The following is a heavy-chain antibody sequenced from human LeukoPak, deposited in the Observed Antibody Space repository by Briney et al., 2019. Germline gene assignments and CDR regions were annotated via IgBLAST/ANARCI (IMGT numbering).Heavy chain of an antibody. V-gene: IGHV4-39*07. Sequence: SETLSLTCTVSGGSISSSSYYWGWIRQPPGKGLEWIGSIYYSGSTYYNPSLKSRVTISVDTSKNQFSLKLSSVTAADTAVYYCAREGKAVAGHYYYYGMDVWGQGTTVTVSS. D-gene: IGHD6-19*01. CDR2: IYYSGST. CDR1: GGSISSSSYY. J-gene: IGHJ6*02. CDR3: AREGKAVAGHYYYYGMDV.